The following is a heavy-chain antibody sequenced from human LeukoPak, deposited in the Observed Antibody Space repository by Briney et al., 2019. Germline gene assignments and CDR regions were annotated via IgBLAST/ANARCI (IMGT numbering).Heavy chain of an antibody. CDR2: ISSSGSAI. J-gene: IGHJ4*02. V-gene: IGHV3-11*04. CDR3: ARDYNFDY. Sequence: PSETLSLTCAVYGGSFSGYYWSWIRQAPGKGLEWISYISSSGSAIYYADSVKGRFTIPRDNAKNSLYLQMNSLRAEDTAVYYCARDYNFDYWGQGTLVTVSS. CDR1: GGSFSGYY.